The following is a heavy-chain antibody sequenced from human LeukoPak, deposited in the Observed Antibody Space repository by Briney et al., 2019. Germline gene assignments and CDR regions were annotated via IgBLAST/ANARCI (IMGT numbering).Heavy chain of an antibody. V-gene: IGHV4-4*07. D-gene: IGHD3-9*01. CDR3: ARDYYDILTGCFDY. J-gene: IGHJ4*02. Sequence: SETLSLTCTVSGGSMTTYYWSWIRQPAGKGPEWIGRIYTNGNTTYNPSLESRVTMSIDTSENQFSLELRSVTAADTALYYCARDYYDILTGCFDYWGQGAQVTVSP. CDR1: GGSMTTYY. CDR2: IYTNGNT.